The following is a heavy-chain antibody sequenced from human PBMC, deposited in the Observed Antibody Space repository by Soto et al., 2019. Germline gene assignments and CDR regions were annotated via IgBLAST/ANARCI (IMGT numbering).Heavy chain of an antibody. CDR3: AHIVVAGLGYYFDY. V-gene: IGHV2-5*02. CDR1: GFSLSSTRMA. Sequence: QITLKESGPTLVKPTQTLTLTCTCSGFSLSSTRMAVGWIRQPPGKALEWLALIYWDDDKRYSPFLKSRLTITKDTSKNQVVLTMSNMDPVDTARYYCAHIVVAGLGYYFDYWGQGTLVTVSS. J-gene: IGHJ4*02. D-gene: IGHD6-19*01. CDR2: IYWDDDK.